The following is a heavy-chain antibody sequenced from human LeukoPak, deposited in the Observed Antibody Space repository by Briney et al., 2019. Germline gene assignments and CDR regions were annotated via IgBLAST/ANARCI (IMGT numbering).Heavy chain of an antibody. D-gene: IGHD3-3*01. CDR1: DGSISSDNFL. CDR2: LHNSGSS. V-gene: IGHV4-39*07. CDR3: ARDEGVLRFLEY. Sequence: SETLSLTCSVSDGSISSDNFLWGWIRQPPGKGLEWIGNLHNSGSSHYNPSLKSRVTISLDTSNNQFSLRLNSVTAADTAVYFCARDEGVLRFLEYWGQGIQVTVSS. J-gene: IGHJ4*02.